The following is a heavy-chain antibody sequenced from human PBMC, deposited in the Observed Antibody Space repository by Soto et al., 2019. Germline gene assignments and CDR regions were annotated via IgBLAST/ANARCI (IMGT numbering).Heavy chain of an antibody. CDR2: IRGSGTST. CDR3: AKAVSGSWYDAFDI. J-gene: IGHJ3*02. V-gene: IGHV3-23*01. CDR1: GFTFRSYA. Sequence: EVQLLESGGGLVQPGGSLRISCAASGFTFRSYAMSWVRQAPGKGLEWVSAIRGSGTSTYYADSVTGRFTISRDNSKNTVYLQVNSLRAEDTAVYYCAKAVSGSWYDAFDIWGQGTMVTVSS. D-gene: IGHD3-10*01.